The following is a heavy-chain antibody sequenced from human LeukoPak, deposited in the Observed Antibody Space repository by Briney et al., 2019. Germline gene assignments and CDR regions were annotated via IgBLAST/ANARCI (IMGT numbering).Heavy chain of an antibody. V-gene: IGHV3-30*04. Sequence: PGGSLRLSCAASGFTFSSYAMHWVRQAPGKGLEWVAVISYDGSHKYYADSVKGRFTISRDNSKNTLYLQMNSLRAEDTAVYYCAKGIHFSDYYENGAYSVDYWGQGTLVTVSS. CDR3: AKGIHFSDYYENGAYSVDY. D-gene: IGHD3-22*01. CDR1: GFTFSSYA. J-gene: IGHJ4*02. CDR2: ISYDGSHK.